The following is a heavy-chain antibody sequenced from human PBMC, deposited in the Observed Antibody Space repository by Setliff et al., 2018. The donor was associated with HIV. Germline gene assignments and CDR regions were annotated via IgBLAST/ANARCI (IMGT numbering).Heavy chain of an antibody. V-gene: IGHV3-23*01. CDR3: AKASGSYYRGDAFDI. Sequence: GGSLRLSCAASGFTFSSYAMSWVRQAPGKGLEWVSDVSGSGGSTYYADSVKGRFTISRDNAKNTLYLQMNSLRAEDTAVYYCAKASGSYYRGDAFDIWGQGTMVT. J-gene: IGHJ3*02. D-gene: IGHD1-26*01. CDR2: VSGSGGST. CDR1: GFTFSSYA.